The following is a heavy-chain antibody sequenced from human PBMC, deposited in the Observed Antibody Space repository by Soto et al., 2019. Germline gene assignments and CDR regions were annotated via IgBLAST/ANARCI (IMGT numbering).Heavy chain of an antibody. CDR1: GFTFRDYA. CDR2: ITGSSSNL. CDR3: AKGGAVYGLLTHDY. J-gene: IGHJ4*02. V-gene: IGHV3-23*01. Sequence: EVQLLESGGGLEQPGGSLRLSCAASGFTFRDYAMSWVRQAPGQGLEWVTTITGSSSNLYYSDSVKGRFAISRDNSKNTLYLQMDSLTAEDTAVYDCAKGGAVYGLLTHDYWGQGTLVTVSS. D-gene: IGHD3-9*01.